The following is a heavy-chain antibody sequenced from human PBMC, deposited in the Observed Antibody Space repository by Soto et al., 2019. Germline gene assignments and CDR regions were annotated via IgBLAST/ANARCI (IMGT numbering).Heavy chain of an antibody. J-gene: IGHJ6*03. CDR2: INPSGGST. CDR1: GYTYASYY. V-gene: IGHV1-46*03. CDR3: ARMSRPDYCYYMDV. Sequence: GASVKVSCKASGYTYASYYRHWVRQAPGQGLEWMGIINPSGGSTSYAQKFQGRVTMTRDTSTSTVYMELSSLRSEDTAVYYCARMSRPDYCYYMDVWGKGTTVTVSS.